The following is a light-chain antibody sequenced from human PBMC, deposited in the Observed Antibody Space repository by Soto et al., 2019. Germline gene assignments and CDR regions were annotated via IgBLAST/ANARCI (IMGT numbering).Light chain of an antibody. CDR2: GTS. V-gene: IGKV3-20*01. CDR1: QSVRNNY. CDR3: QQYRSSPPLT. Sequence: EIVLTQSPGTLSLSPGERATRSCRASQSVRNNYLAWYQQKPGQAPRLLIYGTSNRATGIPERFSGSGSGTDFTLTISRLEPEDFAVYYCQQYRSSPPLTFGGGTKVEIK. J-gene: IGKJ4*01.